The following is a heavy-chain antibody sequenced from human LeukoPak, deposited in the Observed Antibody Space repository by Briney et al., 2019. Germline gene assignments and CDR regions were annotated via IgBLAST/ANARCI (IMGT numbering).Heavy chain of an antibody. V-gene: IGHV4-59*12. D-gene: IGHD3-22*01. Sequence: SETLSLTCTVSGGSISTYYWNWIRQPPGKGLEWIVYIYHSGSTNYNPSLKSRVTISVDTSKKQFSLKLSSVTAADTAVYYCVTYYFDSSGPKKNYWGQGTLVTVSS. CDR1: GGSISTYY. J-gene: IGHJ4*02. CDR3: VTYYFDSSGPKKNY. CDR2: IYHSGST.